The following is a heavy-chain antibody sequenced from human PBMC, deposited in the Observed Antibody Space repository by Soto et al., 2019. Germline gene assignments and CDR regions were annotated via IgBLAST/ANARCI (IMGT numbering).Heavy chain of an antibody. CDR3: AGRGYSYGLAYYYYGMDV. CDR2: IVVGSGNT. CDR1: GGTLSSYT. J-gene: IGHJ6*02. V-gene: IGHV1-58*02. Sequence: GASVKVSCKASGGTLSSYTISWVRQARGQRLEWIGWIVVGSGNTNYAQKFQERVTITADESTSTAYMELSSLRSEDTAVYYCAGRGYSYGLAYYYYGMDVWGQGTTVTVSS. D-gene: IGHD5-18*01.